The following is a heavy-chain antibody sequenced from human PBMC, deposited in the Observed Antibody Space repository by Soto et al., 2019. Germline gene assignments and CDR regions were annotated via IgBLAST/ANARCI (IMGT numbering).Heavy chain of an antibody. V-gene: IGHV3-23*01. D-gene: IGHD2-15*01. CDR1: GFTFSSYA. J-gene: IGHJ4*02. CDR2: ISGSGDTT. Sequence: GGSLRLSCAASGFTFSSYAMSWVRQAPGKGLEWVSTISGSGDTTYYADSVKGRFTISRDNSKNILYLQMNSLRAEDTARYYCAKIAGRIFDYWGQGTLVTVSS. CDR3: AKIAGRIFDY.